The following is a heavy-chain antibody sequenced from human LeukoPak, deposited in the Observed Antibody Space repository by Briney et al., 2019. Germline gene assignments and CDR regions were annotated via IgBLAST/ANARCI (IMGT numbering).Heavy chain of an antibody. V-gene: IGHV4-39*07. D-gene: IGHD3-22*01. CDR1: GGSISSSSYY. CDR3: ARGYYYDSSGYYFNWFDP. Sequence: SETLSLTCTVSGGSISSSSYYWGWIRQPPGKGLEWIGSVYYSGSTYYNPSLKSRVTISVDTSKNQFSLKLSSVTAADTAVYYCARGYYYDSSGYYFNWFDPWGQGTLVTVSS. J-gene: IGHJ5*02. CDR2: VYYSGST.